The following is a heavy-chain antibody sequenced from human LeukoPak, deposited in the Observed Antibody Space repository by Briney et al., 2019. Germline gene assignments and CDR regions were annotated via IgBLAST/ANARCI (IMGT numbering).Heavy chain of an antibody. CDR2: INHSGST. Sequence: PSQTLSLTCTVSGGSISSGGYYWSWIRQPPGKGLEWIGEINHSGSTNYNPSLKSRVTISVDTSKNQFSLKLSSVTAADTAVYYCARRTPVAAAVWGKGTTVTVSS. V-gene: IGHV4-30-2*01. D-gene: IGHD2-15*01. J-gene: IGHJ6*04. CDR1: GGSISSGGYY. CDR3: ARRTPVAAAV.